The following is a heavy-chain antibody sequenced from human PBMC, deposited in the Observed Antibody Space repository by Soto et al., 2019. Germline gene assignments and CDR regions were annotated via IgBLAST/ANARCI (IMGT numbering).Heavy chain of an antibody. CDR3: ARDDAAAGIIFDY. CDR1: GFTFSSYS. Sequence: GGSLRLSCAASGFTFSSYSMNWVRQAPGKGLEWVSSISSSSSYIYYADSVKGRFTISRDNAKNSLYLQMNSLRAEDTAVYYCARDDAAAGIIFDYWGQGTLVTVSS. V-gene: IGHV3-21*01. J-gene: IGHJ4*02. D-gene: IGHD6-13*01. CDR2: ISSSSSYI.